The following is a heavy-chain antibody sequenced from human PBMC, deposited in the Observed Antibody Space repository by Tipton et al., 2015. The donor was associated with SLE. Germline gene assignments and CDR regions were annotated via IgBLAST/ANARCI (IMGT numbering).Heavy chain of an antibody. CDR1: GGSISSHY. J-gene: IGHJ4*02. CDR3: ASWAVAGGGDF. V-gene: IGHV4-34*01. D-gene: IGHD6-19*01. Sequence: TLSLICTVCGGSISSHYWSWIRQPTGKGLDGIGEINHSGNTNYNPSLKTRVTISVDTSKNKFSLKLSSVTAADTAVYYCASWAVAGGGDFWGQGTLVTVSP. CDR2: INHSGNT.